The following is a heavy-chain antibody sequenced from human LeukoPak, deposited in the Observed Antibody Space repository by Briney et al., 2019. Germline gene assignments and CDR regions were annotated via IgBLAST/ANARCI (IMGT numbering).Heavy chain of an antibody. CDR2: IIPIFGTA. Sequence: SVKVSCKASGGTFSSYAISWVRQAPGQGLEWMGGIIPIFGTANYAQRFQGRVTITADESTSTAYMELSSLRSEDTAVYYCAREYSGYDRGIDYWGQGTLVTVSS. D-gene: IGHD5-12*01. CDR1: GGTFSSYA. V-gene: IGHV1-69*01. CDR3: AREYSGYDRGIDY. J-gene: IGHJ4*02.